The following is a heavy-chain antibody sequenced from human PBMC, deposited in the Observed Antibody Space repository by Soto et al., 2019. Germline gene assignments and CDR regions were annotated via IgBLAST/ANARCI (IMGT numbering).Heavy chain of an antibody. Sequence: QVQLVQSGAEVKKPGSSVKVSCKASGGTFSSYAINWVRQAPGQGLEWMGGFIPIFGIANYAQKFQGRVTIIADKSTRTAYMELSSLRSEDTAVYYCAHHTMIGGVIISDYYYGMDLWGQGTTVTVSS. CDR2: FIPIFGIA. J-gene: IGHJ6*02. CDR1: GGTFSSYA. V-gene: IGHV1-69*17. CDR3: AHHTMIGGVIISDYYYGMDL. D-gene: IGHD3-10*01.